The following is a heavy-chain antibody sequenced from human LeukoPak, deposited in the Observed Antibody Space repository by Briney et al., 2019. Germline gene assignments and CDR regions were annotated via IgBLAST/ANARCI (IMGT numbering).Heavy chain of an antibody. CDR2: INPDSGGT. CDR1: GYTFIAYY. V-gene: IGHV1-2*02. CDR3: GRDFRDSLDY. J-gene: IGHJ4*02. Sequence: ASVKVSCKASGYTFIAYYIHWVRQAPGQGLEWMGWINPDSGGTNFAQKFQGRVTMTRDTSISTAYMELSRLRSDDTAVYYCGRDFRDSLDYWGQGTLVTVSS.